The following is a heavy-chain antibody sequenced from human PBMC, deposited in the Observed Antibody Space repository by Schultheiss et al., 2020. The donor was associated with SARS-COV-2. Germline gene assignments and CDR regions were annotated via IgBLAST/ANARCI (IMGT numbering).Heavy chain of an antibody. D-gene: IGHD3-10*01. J-gene: IGHJ6*02. Sequence: GESLKISCKGSGYSSTSYWIGWVRQMPGKGLEWMGIIYPGDSDTTYSPSFQGQVTISADKSISTAYLQWSSLKASDTAMYYCAASMVGKDYYYYYGMDVWGQGTTVTVSS. V-gene: IGHV5-51*01. CDR3: AASMVGKDYYYYYGMDV. CDR2: IYPGDSDT. CDR1: GYSSTSYW.